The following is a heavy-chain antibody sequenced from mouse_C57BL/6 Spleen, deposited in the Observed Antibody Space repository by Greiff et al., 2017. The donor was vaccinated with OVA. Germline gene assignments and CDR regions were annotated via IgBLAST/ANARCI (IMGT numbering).Heavy chain of an antibody. D-gene: IGHD2-4*01. CDR2: IYPGSGST. Sequence: QVQLQQPGAELVKPGASVKMSCTASGYTFTSYWITWVKQRPGQGLEWIGDIYPGSGSTNYHEKFKSKATLTVDTSSSTAYMQLSSLTSEDSAVYYCARADYEYDDYWYFGVWGRDHGHRLL. V-gene: IGHV1-55*01. CDR1: GYTFTSYW. CDR3: ARADYEYDDYWYFGV. J-gene: IGHJ1*01.